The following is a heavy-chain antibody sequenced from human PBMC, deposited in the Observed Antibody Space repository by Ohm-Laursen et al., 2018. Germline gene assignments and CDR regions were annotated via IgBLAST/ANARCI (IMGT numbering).Heavy chain of an antibody. D-gene: IGHD2-15*01. CDR3: ARGISDKFSNWFDP. V-gene: IGHV3-23*01. CDR2: ISGSGGST. CDR1: GFTFSSYA. J-gene: IGHJ5*02. Sequence: GSLRLSCTASGFTFSSYAMSWVRQAPGKGLEWVSAISGSGGSTYYADSVKGRFTISRDNSKNTLYLQMNSLRAEDTGVYYCARGISDKFSNWFDPWGQGTLVTVSS.